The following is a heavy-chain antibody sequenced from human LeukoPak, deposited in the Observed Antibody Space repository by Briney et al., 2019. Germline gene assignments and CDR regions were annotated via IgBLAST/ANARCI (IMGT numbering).Heavy chain of an antibody. V-gene: IGHV3-23*01. CDR1: GFTFSSYA. D-gene: IGHD3-10*01. Sequence: PGGSLRLSCAASGFTFSSYAVSWVRQAPGKGLEWVSAISGSGGSTYYADSVKGRFTISRDNSKNTLYLQMNSLRAEDTAVYYCASDRASYYYGSGSYYSPYWGQGTLATVSS. CDR3: ASDRASYYYGSGSYYSPY. CDR2: ISGSGGST. J-gene: IGHJ4*02.